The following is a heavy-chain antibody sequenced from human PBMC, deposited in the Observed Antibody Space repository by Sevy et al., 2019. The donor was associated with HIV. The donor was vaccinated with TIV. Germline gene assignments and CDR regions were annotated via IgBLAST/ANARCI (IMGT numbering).Heavy chain of an antibody. J-gene: IGHJ4*02. V-gene: IGHV3-23*01. CDR1: GFTFSSYA. CDR3: AKPAGGSSKRGNYYFDY. Sequence: GGSLRLSCAASGFTFSSYAMSWVRQAPGKGLEWVSAISGSGGSTYYEDSVKGRFTISRGNSKNTLYLQMNSLRAEDTAVYYCAKPAGGSSKRGNYYFDYWGQGTLVTVSS. CDR2: ISGSGGST. D-gene: IGHD1-26*01.